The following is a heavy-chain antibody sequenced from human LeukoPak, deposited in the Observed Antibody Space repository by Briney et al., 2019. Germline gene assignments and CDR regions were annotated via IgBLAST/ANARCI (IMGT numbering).Heavy chain of an antibody. CDR2: INHSGST. Sequence: SETLSLTCAVYGGSFSGYYWCWIRQPPGKGLEWIGEINHSGSTNYNPSLKSRVTISVDTSKNQFSLKLSSVTAADTAVYYCARDDSQRWLQWYYFDYWGQGTLVTVSS. V-gene: IGHV4-34*01. CDR3: ARDDSQRWLQWYYFDY. CDR1: GGSFSGYY. J-gene: IGHJ4*02. D-gene: IGHD5-24*01.